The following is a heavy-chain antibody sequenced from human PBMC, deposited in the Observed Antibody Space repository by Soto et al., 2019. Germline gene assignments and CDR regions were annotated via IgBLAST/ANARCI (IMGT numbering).Heavy chain of an antibody. V-gene: IGHV4-34*01. CDR3: AKKVGAAYFDY. Sequence: PSETLSLTCAVYCGSFSGYYWSWIRQPPGKGLEWIGEINHSGSTNYNPSLKSRVTISVDTSKNQFSLKLSSVTAADTAVYYCAKKVGAAYFDYWGQGPLVTVSS. CDR2: INHSGST. J-gene: IGHJ4*02. CDR1: CGSFSGYY. D-gene: IGHD1-26*01.